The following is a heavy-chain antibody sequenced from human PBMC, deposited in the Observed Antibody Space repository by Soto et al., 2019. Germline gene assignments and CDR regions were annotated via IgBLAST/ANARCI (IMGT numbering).Heavy chain of an antibody. V-gene: IGHV3-23*01. J-gene: IGHJ1*01. CDR1: GFTFSSYA. CDR2: ISGSGGST. D-gene: IGHD4-17*01. Sequence: GGSLSLSCAASGFTFSSYAMSWVRQAPGKGLEWVSAISGSGGSTYYADSVKGRFTISRDNSKNTLYLQMNSLRAEDTAVYYCAIHTVVHYFQHWGQGTLVTVSS. CDR3: AIHTVVHYFQH.